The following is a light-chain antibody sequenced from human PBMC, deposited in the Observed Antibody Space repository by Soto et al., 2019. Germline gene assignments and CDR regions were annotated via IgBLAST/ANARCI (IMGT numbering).Light chain of an antibody. CDR2: EAS. CDR1: QNIKNW. CDR3: EQYFSYMLYT. V-gene: IGKV1-5*03. J-gene: IGKJ2*01. Sequence: DIQMTQSPSTLSASVGDRVNITCRASQNIKNWLAWYQQKAGTAPKLLVYEASKLETGVPSRFSGSGSGTEFTLTILSLQPDDIATYYCEQYFSYMLYTFGQGTRLEIK.